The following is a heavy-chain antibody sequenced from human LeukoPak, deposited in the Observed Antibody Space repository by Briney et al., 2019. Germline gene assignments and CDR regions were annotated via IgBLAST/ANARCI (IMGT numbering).Heavy chain of an antibody. CDR1: GFTFSSYA. CDR3: ARDMWGAAAPVGY. Sequence: GGSRRLSWAAAGFTFSSYAMRWVRQAPGGGREWVAVISYDGSNKYYADSVKGLFTISRDNSKTTLYLQMNSLRAEDTAVYYCARDMWGAAAPVGYWGQGTLVTVSS. J-gene: IGHJ4*02. D-gene: IGHD6-13*01. CDR2: ISYDGSNK. V-gene: IGHV3-30-3*01.